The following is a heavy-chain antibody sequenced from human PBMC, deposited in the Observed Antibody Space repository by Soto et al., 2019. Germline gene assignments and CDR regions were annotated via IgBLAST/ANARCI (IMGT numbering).Heavy chain of an antibody. V-gene: IGHV3-30*03. D-gene: IGHD3-10*01. J-gene: IGHJ3*02. CDR3: ALDYYGSGSYPNDAFDI. CDR2: ISYDGSNK. CDR1: GFTFSSYG. Sequence: PGGSLRLSCAASGFTFSSYGMHWVRQAPGKGLEWVAVISYDGSNKYYADSVKGRFTISRDNSKNTLYLQMNSLRAEDTAVYYCALDYYGSGSYPNDAFDIWGQGTMVTVSS.